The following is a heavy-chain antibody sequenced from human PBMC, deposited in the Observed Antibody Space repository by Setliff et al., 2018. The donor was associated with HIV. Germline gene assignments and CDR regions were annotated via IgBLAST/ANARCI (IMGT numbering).Heavy chain of an antibody. CDR2: INHSGDA. V-gene: IGHV4-34*01. CDR1: GGSFSSYY. D-gene: IGHD2-15*01. CDR3: ARGGKSGKVDY. Sequence: KTSETLSLTCAVYGGSFSSYYWSWIRQPPGKGMEWLGYINHSGDANYNPSLKSRVTMSVDTSKNQFSLNLISVTAADTSVFYCARGGKSGKVDYWGQGSLVTVSS. J-gene: IGHJ4*02.